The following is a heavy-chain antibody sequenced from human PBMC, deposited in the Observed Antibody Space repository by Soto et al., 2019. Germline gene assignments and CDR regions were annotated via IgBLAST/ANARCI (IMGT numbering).Heavy chain of an antibody. CDR1: GYTFTSYY. D-gene: IGHD3-3*01. V-gene: IGHV1-46*01. J-gene: IGHJ6*02. CDR2: INPSGGST. CDR3: AREESDSITIFVPARPYYYYGMDV. Sequence: ASVKVSCKASGYTFTSYYMHWVRQAPGQGLEWMGIINPSGGSTSYAQKFQGRVTMTRDTSASTVYMELSSLRSEDTAVYYCAREESDSITIFVPARPYYYYGMDVWGQGTTVTVSS.